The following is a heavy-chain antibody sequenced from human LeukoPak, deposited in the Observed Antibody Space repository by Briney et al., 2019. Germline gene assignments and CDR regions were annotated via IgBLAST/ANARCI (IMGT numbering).Heavy chain of an antibody. V-gene: IGHV1-2*02. J-gene: IGHJ6*03. CDR2: TNPNSGGT. Sequence: GASVKVSCKASGYTFTGYYMHWVRQAPGQGLEWMGWTNPNSGGTNYAQRFQGRVTMTRDTSISTAYMELSRLRSDDTAVYYCSRSPHYSNHYYYYMDVWGKGTTVTVSS. CDR3: SRSPHYSNHYYYYMDV. CDR1: GYTFTGYY. D-gene: IGHD4-11*01.